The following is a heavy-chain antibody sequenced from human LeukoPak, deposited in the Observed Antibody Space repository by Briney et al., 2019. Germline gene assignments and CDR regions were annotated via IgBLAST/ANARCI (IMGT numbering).Heavy chain of an antibody. CDR1: GGSFSGYY. D-gene: IGHD6-19*01. Sequence: SETLSLTCAVYGGSFSGYYWSWIRQPPGKGLEWIGEINHSGSTNYNPSLKSRVTISVDTSKNQFSLKLSSVTAADTAVYYCASQKAVPRGWGFDYWGPGTLVTVSS. J-gene: IGHJ4*02. CDR2: INHSGST. V-gene: IGHV4-34*01. CDR3: ASQKAVPRGWGFDY.